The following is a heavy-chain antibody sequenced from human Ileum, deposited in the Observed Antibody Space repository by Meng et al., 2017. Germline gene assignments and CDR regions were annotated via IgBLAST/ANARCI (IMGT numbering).Heavy chain of an antibody. CDR3: ARHGHFTPDKYYFDS. V-gene: IGHV4-39*01. J-gene: IGHJ4*03. CDR2: VYFTGYT. Sequence: QVQLQESGPGLVKPSGTLSLSATVAGGSISSGEYSWGWIRQPPGKGLEWIGSVYFTGYTYYSPSLMSRVTISVETSKNQFSLRLTSVTAADTGLYLCARHGHFTPDKYYFDSWGQGTLVTV. CDR1: GGSISSGEYS. D-gene: IGHD3-3*02.